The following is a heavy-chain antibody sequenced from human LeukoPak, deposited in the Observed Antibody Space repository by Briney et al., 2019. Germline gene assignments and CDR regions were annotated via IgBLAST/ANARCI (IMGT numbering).Heavy chain of an antibody. J-gene: IGHJ6*03. CDR3: ARGPPDVNLRWATTYYYYMDV. CDR2: ISSSGTI. D-gene: IGHD4-23*01. CDR1: GFTFSSYE. Sequence: GGSLRLSCAASGFTFSSYEMTWVRQAPGKGLEWVSYISSSGTIYYADSVKGRFTISRDNAKNSLYLQMNSLRAEDTAVYYCARGPPDVNLRWATTYYYYMDVWGKGTTVTVSS. V-gene: IGHV3-48*03.